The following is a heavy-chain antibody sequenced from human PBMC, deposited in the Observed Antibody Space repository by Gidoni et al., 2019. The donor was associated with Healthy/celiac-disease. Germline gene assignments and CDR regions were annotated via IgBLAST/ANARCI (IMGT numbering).Heavy chain of an antibody. J-gene: IGHJ4*02. D-gene: IGHD3-22*01. V-gene: IGHV1-69*01. CDR3: ARMYYYDSSGYSPQYYFDY. CDR1: GGTFSSYA. CDR2: IIPIFGTA. Sequence: QVQLVQPGAEVKKPGSSVKVSCKASGGTFSSYAISWVRQAPGQGLEWMGGIIPIFGTANYAQKFQGRVTITADESTSTAYMELSSLRSEDTAVYYCARMYYYDSSGYSPQYYFDYWGQGTLVTVSS.